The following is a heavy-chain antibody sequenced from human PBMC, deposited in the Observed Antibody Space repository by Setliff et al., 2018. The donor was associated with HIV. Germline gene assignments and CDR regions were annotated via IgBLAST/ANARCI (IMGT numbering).Heavy chain of an antibody. CDR1: GGSLNTYY. D-gene: IGHD3-3*01. J-gene: IGHJ4*02. CDR2: IYASGKT. Sequence: PSETLSLTCSVSGGSLNTYYWSWIRQSGGKGLEWIGRIYASGKTTFNPSLKSRVRMSVDTSKNQFSLKLTSVTASDTAVYYCARGNNDLESFDYWGQGALVTVSS. V-gene: IGHV4-4*07. CDR3: ARGNNDLESFDY.